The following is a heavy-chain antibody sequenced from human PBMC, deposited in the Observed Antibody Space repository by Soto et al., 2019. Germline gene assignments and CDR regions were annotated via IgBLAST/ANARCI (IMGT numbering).Heavy chain of an antibody. CDR2: ISSSSTI. CDR1: GFTFSSYS. D-gene: IGHD6-19*01. J-gene: IGHJ4*02. V-gene: IGHV3-48*04. CDR3: ARDVGSGWYLGFDY. Sequence: SLRLSCAASGFTFSSYSMNWVRQAPGKGLEWVSYISSSSTIYYADSVKGRFTISRDNAKNSLYLQMNSLRAEDTAVYYCARDVGSGWYLGFDYWGQGTLVTVSS.